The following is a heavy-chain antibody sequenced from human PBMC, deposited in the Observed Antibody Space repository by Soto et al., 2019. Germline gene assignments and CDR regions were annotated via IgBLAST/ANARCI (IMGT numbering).Heavy chain of an antibody. CDR3: ATNKWGAASDAFDI. V-gene: IGHV3-23*01. Sequence: PGGSLRLSCAASGFTFRNYAMSWVRQAPGKGLQWVSVISNSGGRTYHADSVKGRFTISRDNSKNTLFLQMHSLRAEDTAVYYCATNKWGAASDAFDIWGQGTMVTVSS. CDR1: GFTFRNYA. CDR2: ISNSGGRT. D-gene: IGHD1-26*01. J-gene: IGHJ3*02.